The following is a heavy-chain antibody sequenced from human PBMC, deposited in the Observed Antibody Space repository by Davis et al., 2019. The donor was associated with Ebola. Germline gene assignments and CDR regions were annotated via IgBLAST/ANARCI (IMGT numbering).Heavy chain of an antibody. CDR1: GFTFSSYG. D-gene: IGHD4-17*01. V-gene: IGHV3-30*03. CDR2: ISYDGSNK. CDR3: ARGSDYGDPFIDY. Sequence: GESLKISCAASGFTFSSYGMHWVRQAPGKGLEWVAVISYDGSNKYYADSVKGRFTISRDNSKNTLYLQMNSLRAEDTAVYYCARGSDYGDPFIDYWGQGTLVTVSS. J-gene: IGHJ4*02.